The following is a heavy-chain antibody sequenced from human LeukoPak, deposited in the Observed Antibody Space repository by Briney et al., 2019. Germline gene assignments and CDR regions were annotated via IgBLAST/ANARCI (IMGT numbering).Heavy chain of an antibody. CDR2: ISGRDGRT. D-gene: IGHD6-13*01. Sequence: GGSLRLACAASGFSFSSYAMSWVRQAPGQGLEWVSAISGRDGRTHYADSVKGRFTISRDNSKNTLFLQMNSLRAEDTAVFYCTTSPSFDSSSYALNYWGQGTPVTVSS. CDR3: TTSPSFDSSSYALNY. V-gene: IGHV3-23*01. J-gene: IGHJ4*02. CDR1: GFSFSSYA.